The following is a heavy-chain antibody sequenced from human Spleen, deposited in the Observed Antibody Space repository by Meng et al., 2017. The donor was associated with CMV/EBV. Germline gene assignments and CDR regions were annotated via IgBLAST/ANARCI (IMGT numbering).Heavy chain of an antibody. CDR3: ASTCSSTSCYTRSFDY. V-gene: IGHV1-8*01. J-gene: IGHJ4*02. CDR2: MNPNSGNT. D-gene: IGHD2-2*02. Sequence: ASVKVSCKASGYTFTSYDINWVRQATGQGLEWMGWMNPNSGNTGYAQKFQGRVTITTDESTSTAYMELSSLRSEDTAVYYCASTCSSTSCYTRSFDYWGQGTLVTVSS. CDR1: GYTFTSYD.